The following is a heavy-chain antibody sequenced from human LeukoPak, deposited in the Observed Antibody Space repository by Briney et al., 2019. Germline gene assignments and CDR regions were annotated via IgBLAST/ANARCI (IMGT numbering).Heavy chain of an antibody. CDR3: ARSGLYGSGSYYGSWFAL. CDR2: INPNSGGT. Sequence: ASVKVSFKASGYTFTVYYMHWVRQAPGQGLEWMGWINPNSGGTNYAQKFQGRVTMTRDTSISAAYMELSRLRSDDTAVYYCARSGLYGSGSYYGSWFALWGQGTLVTVSS. J-gene: IGHJ5*02. D-gene: IGHD3-10*01. CDR1: GYTFTVYY. V-gene: IGHV1-2*02.